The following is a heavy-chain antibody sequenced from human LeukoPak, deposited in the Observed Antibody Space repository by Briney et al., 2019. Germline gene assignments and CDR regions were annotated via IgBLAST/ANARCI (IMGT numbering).Heavy chain of an antibody. Sequence: SETLSLTCTVSAYSIISGYYWSWIRQPPGKGLEWIGYIYHSGSTYYNPSLKSRVTISVDRSKNQFSLKLSSVTAADTAVYYCAGAAGSYYGYWGQGTLVTVSS. CDR1: AYSIISGYY. D-gene: IGHD1-26*01. CDR3: AGAAGSYYGY. J-gene: IGHJ4*02. CDR2: IYHSGST. V-gene: IGHV4-38-2*02.